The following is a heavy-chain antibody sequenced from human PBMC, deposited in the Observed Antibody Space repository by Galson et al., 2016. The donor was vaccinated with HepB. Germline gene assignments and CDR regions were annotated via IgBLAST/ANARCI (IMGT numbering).Heavy chain of an antibody. D-gene: IGHD4-11*01. CDR3: AKGLRVIDYRVLG. CDR1: GFTFDDYA. CDR2: ISGDGYST. J-gene: IGHJ4*02. Sequence: SLRLSCAASGFTFDDYALHWVRQTPGKGLEWVSLISGDGYSTYYADSVKGRFTISRDNSKNSLYLQMNSLRTEDTAFYYCAKGLRVIDYRVLGWGQGTLVTVSS. V-gene: IGHV3-43*02.